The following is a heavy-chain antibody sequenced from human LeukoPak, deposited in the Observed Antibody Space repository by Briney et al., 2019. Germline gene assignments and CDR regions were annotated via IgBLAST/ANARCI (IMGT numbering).Heavy chain of an antibody. CDR1: GFTFSGSA. V-gene: IGHV3-73*01. J-gene: IGHJ4*02. CDR2: IRSKANSYAT. D-gene: IGHD3-22*01. Sequence: GGSLRLSCAASGFTFSGSAIHWVRQASGKGLEWVGRIRSKANSYATVCAASVKGRFTISRDDSKNMAYLQMNSLKTEDTAVYYCTRLSADDSSGYYYYWGQGTLVTASS. CDR3: TRLSADDSSGYYYY.